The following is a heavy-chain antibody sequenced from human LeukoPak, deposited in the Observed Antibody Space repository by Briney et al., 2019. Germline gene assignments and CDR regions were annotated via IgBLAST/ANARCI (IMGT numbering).Heavy chain of an antibody. CDR1: GFTFNSHW. D-gene: IGHD1-26*01. V-gene: IGHV3-74*01. Sequence: GGSLRLSCAASGFTFNSHWMHWVRQTPGKGLVWVSRVSGDGSRKTYADFVRGRFTISRDNAKNTVYLQMNSLRVEDTAVYYCARDLFGSGSYGMDVWGQGTTVTVSS. CDR2: VSGDGSRK. CDR3: ARDLFGSGSYGMDV. J-gene: IGHJ6*02.